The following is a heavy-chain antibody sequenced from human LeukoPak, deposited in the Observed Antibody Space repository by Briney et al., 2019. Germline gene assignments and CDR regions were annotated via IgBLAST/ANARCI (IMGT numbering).Heavy chain of an antibody. D-gene: IGHD3-10*01. J-gene: IGHJ2*01. V-gene: IGHV4-61*01. CDR1: GYFISSGYY. CDR2: IYYSGST. Sequence: KASETLSLTCTVSGYFISSGYYWGWIRQPPGKGLQWIGYIYYSGSTNYNPSLKSRVTILVDTSKNQFSLKLSSVTAADTAVYYCARSDGSGPEDLWGRGTLVTVSS. CDR3: ARSDGSGPEDL.